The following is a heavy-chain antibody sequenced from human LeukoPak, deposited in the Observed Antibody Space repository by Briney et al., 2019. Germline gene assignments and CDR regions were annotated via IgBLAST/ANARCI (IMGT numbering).Heavy chain of an antibody. D-gene: IGHD3-3*01. CDR2: IIPIFGTA. Sequence: GASVKVSCKASGGTFSSYAISWVRQAPGQGLEWMGGIIPIFGTANYAQKFQGRVTITTDVSTSTAYMELSSLRSEDTAVYYCARVVRGDFWSGYYKVYYYYMDVWGKGTTVTVSS. V-gene: IGHV1-69*05. CDR1: GGTFSSYA. J-gene: IGHJ6*03. CDR3: ARVVRGDFWSGYYKVYYYYMDV.